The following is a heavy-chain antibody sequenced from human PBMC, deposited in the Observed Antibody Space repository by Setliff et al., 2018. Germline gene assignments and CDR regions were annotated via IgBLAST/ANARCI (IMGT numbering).Heavy chain of an antibody. CDR3: ARRGVLIIPDAFDV. V-gene: IGHV4-34*01. Sequence: SETLSLTCAVYGGSFSGHYWSWIRQSPGKGLEWIGEIDHRGNTNYNPSLRSRLTVLVDTSKNQVSLEVKSVTAADTAVHYCARRGVLIIPDAFDVWGQGTVVTVSS. CDR2: IDHRGNT. CDR1: GGSFSGHY. J-gene: IGHJ3*01. D-gene: IGHD3-3*01.